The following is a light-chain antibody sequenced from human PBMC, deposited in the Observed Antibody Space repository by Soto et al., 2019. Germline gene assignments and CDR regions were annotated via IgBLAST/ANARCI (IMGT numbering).Light chain of an antibody. CDR3: HQYYKWPLT. CDR1: QSVSSF. V-gene: IGKV3-15*01. CDR2: DAS. Sequence: EIVFTQYPGTLSLSPGERSTLSCMASQSVSSFFAWYQQKPGQSPRLLIYDASTRATDIQARFSGSGSGTDFTLTISSLLSEDFAVYYCHQYYKWPLTFGGGTKGGDQ. J-gene: IGKJ4*01.